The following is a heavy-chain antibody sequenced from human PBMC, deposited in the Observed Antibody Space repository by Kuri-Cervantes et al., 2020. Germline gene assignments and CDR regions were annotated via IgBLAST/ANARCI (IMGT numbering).Heavy chain of an antibody. CDR1: GGSISSYY. CDR3: ARDPGDSYGYLWDV. J-gene: IGHJ6*01. D-gene: IGHD5-18*01. Sequence: GSLRLSCTVSGGSISSYYWSWIRQPAGKGLEWIGRIYTSGSTNYNPSLKSRVTMSVDTSKNQFSLKLSSVTAADTAVYYCARDPGDSYGYLWDVWGQGTTVTVSS. CDR2: IYTSGST. V-gene: IGHV4-4*07.